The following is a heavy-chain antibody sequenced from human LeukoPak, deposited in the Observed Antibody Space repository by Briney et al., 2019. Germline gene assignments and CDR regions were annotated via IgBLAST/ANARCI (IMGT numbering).Heavy chain of an antibody. CDR2: ISSSSSTI. CDR1: GFTFSDYY. D-gene: IGHD2-2*01. V-gene: IGHV3-11*01. CDR3: AKRCVVIRVFLVGFHKEEYYFDS. J-gene: IGHJ4*02. Sequence: PGGSLRLSCAASGFTFSDYYMSWIRQAPGKGLEWVSYISSSSSTIYYADSVKGRFTISRDNAKNSLYLQMNSLRVEEAVVYLCAKRCVVIRVFLVGFHKEEYYFDSWGQGALVTVSS.